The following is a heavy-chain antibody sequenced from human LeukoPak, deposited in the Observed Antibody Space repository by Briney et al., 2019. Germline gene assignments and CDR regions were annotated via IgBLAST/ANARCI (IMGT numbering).Heavy chain of an antibody. V-gene: IGHV3-20*04. Sequence: RHWGSLRLSCAASGFIFDDYGMGWVRQAPGKGLEWVSGINWNGGSTGYADSVKGRFTISRDNAKNSLYLQMNSLRAEDTAVYYCAKVSPNYYGSGRVDYWGQGTLVTVSS. J-gene: IGHJ4*02. D-gene: IGHD3-10*01. CDR1: GFIFDDYG. CDR2: INWNGGST. CDR3: AKVSPNYYGSGRVDY.